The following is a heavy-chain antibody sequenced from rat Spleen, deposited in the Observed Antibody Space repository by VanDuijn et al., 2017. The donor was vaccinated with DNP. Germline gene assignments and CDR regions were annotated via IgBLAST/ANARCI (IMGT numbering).Heavy chain of an antibody. D-gene: IGHD1-4*01. CDR2: ISASGSRT. Sequence: EVQLVESGGGLVQPGRSLKLSCAASEFTFSNYNMAWVRQAPKKGLEWVASISASGSRTYYPDSVKGRFTISRENAKSSLYLQMNSLKSEDTATYYCARHETGTYFDYWGQGVMVTVSS. CDR1: EFTFSNYN. J-gene: IGHJ2*01. CDR3: ARHETGTYFDY. V-gene: IGHV5-7*01.